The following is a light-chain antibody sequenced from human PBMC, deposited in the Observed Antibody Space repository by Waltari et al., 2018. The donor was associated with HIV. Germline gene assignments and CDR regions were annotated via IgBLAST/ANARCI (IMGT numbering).Light chain of an antibody. V-gene: IGLV2-14*03. Sequence: QSALTQPASVSGSPGQSITISCTGISSDVDYYNYDCWYQQHPGKAPKLMIYDVTHRPAVVSNRFSGPKSGNTASLTISGLQAEDEADYYCSSYTSSSWVFGGGTKLTVL. CDR3: SSYTSSSWV. J-gene: IGLJ3*02. CDR2: DVT. CDR1: SSDVDYYNY.